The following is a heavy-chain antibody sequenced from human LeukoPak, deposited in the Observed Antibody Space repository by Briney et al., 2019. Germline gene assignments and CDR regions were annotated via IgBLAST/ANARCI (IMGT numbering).Heavy chain of an antibody. CDR2: INTNTGNP. V-gene: IGHV7-4-1*02. Sequence: ASVKVACKASGYTFTSYAMNWVRLAPGQGLEWMGWINTNTGNPTYAQGFTGRFVFSLDTSVSTAYLQISSLKAEDTAVYYCARVGCSGGSCYYYYGMDVWGQGTTVTVSS. CDR3: ARVGCSGGSCYYYYGMDV. D-gene: IGHD2-15*01. J-gene: IGHJ6*02. CDR1: GYTFTSYA.